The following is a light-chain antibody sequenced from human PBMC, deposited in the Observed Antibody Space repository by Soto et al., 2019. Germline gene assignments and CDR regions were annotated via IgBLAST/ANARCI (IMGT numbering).Light chain of an antibody. J-gene: IGKJ1*01. V-gene: IGKV3D-15*01. Sequence: EIVMTQSPATLPVSAGGRATLSCRASQSISGTLAWYQQKPGQAPRLLIYGASSRATGIPDRLSGSGSGTNFTLTVCSLEPEDFAVYYCQQYYSTPPTFGQGTKVDI. CDR3: QQYYSTPPT. CDR2: GAS. CDR1: QSISGT.